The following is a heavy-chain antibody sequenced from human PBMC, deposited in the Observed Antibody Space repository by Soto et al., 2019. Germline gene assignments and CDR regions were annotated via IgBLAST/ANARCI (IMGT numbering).Heavy chain of an antibody. D-gene: IGHD3-22*01. CDR1: GFTFSSYA. V-gene: IGHV3-23*01. CDR2: ISGSGGST. Sequence: GGSLRLSCAASGFTFSSYAMSWVRQAPGKGLEWVSAISGSGGSTYYADSVKGRFTISRDNSKNTLYLQMNSLRAEDTAVYYCAKDRVGSYDSSGYYLFDYWGQGTLVTVS. J-gene: IGHJ4*02. CDR3: AKDRVGSYDSSGYYLFDY.